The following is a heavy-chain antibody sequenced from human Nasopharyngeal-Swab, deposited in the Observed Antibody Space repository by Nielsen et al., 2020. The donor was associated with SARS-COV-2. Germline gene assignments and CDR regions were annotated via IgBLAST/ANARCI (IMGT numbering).Heavy chain of an antibody. CDR3: AHSPSSSTVTTTWFDP. Sequence: WIRQPPGKALEWLAHIFSNDEKSYSTSLKSRLTISKDTSKNQVVLTMTNMDPVDTATYYCAHSPSSSTVTTTWFDPWGQGTLVTVSS. D-gene: IGHD4-17*01. CDR2: IFSNDEK. V-gene: IGHV2-26*01. J-gene: IGHJ5*02.